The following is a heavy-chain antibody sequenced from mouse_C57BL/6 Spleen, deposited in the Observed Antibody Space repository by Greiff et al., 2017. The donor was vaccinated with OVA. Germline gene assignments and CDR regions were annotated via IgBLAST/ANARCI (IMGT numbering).Heavy chain of an antibody. D-gene: IGHD2-2*01. V-gene: IGHV1-18*01. CDR3: ARKGGYHAYFDV. CDR1: GYTFTDYN. CDR2: INPNNGGT. Sequence: EVQRVESGPELVKPGASVKIPCKASGYTFTDYNMDWVKQSHGKSLEWIGDINPNNGGTIYNQKFKGKATLTVDKSSSTAYMELRSLTSEDTAVYYCARKGGYHAYFDVWGTGTTVTVSS. J-gene: IGHJ1*03.